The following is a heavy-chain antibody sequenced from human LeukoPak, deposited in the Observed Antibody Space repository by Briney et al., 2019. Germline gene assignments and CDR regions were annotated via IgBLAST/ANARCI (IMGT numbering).Heavy chain of an antibody. J-gene: IGHJ6*03. D-gene: IGHD5-12*01. Sequence: PSETLSLTCAVYGGSFSGYYWSWIRQPPGKGLEWIGEINHSGSTNYNPSLKSRVTISVDTSKNQFSLKLSSVTAADTAVYYCARDGYSGYDWYLYDYYYYMDVWGKGTTVTISS. CDR1: GGSFSGYY. CDR2: INHSGST. V-gene: IGHV4-34*01. CDR3: ARDGYSGYDWYLYDYYYYMDV.